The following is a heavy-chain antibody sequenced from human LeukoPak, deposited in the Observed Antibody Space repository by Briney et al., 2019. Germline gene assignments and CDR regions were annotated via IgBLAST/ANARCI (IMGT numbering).Heavy chain of an antibody. CDR3: ARDRLVD. J-gene: IGHJ4*02. CDR2: IYYSGST. Sequence: SETLSLTCTVSGGSISSYYWSWIRQPPGKGLEWIGYIYYSGSTNYNPSLKSRVTISVDTSKNQFSLKLSSVTAADTAVYYCARDRLVDWGQGTLVTVSS. V-gene: IGHV4-59*01. CDR1: GGSISSYY.